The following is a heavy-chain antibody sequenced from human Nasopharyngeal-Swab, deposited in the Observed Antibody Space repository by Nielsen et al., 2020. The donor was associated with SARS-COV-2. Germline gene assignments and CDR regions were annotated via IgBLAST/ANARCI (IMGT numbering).Heavy chain of an antibody. D-gene: IGHD4-11*01. V-gene: IGHV3-64D*09. CDR2: IETNGEKT. CDR3: VRGTTH. Sequence: WIRQPPGKGPEYVSAIETNGEKTYYADSVKGRFIISRDDSKNTFSLQMSSLRIEDTAIYYCVRGTTHWGRGALVTVS. J-gene: IGHJ4*02.